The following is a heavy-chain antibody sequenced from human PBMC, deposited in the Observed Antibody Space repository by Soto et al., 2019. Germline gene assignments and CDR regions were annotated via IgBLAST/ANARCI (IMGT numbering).Heavy chain of an antibody. D-gene: IGHD2-2*01. J-gene: IGHJ6*02. CDR3: ARFTFGVVPAAPSYYYGMDV. Sequence: SETLSLTCTVSGGSISSYYWSWIRQPPGKGLEWIGYIYYSGSTNYNPSLKSRVTISVDTSKNQFSLKLSSVTAADTAVYYCARFTFGVVPAAPSYYYGMDVWGQGTTVTVSS. V-gene: IGHV4-59*01. CDR2: IYYSGST. CDR1: GGSISSYY.